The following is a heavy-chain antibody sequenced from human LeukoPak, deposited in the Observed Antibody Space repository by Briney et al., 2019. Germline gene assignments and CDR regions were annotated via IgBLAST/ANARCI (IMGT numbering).Heavy chain of an antibody. CDR1: GFTFSSYA. Sequence: PGRSLRLSCAASGFTFSSYAMHWVRQAPGKGLEWVAVISYDGSNKYYADSVKGRFTISRDNSKNTLYLQMNSLRAEDTAVYYCAKGNYYDSSGYYFDYWGQGTLVTVSS. V-gene: IGHV3-30-3*01. D-gene: IGHD3-22*01. J-gene: IGHJ4*02. CDR2: ISYDGSNK. CDR3: AKGNYYDSSGYYFDY.